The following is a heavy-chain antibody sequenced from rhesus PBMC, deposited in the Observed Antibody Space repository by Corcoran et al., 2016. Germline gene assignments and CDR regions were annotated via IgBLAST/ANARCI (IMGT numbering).Heavy chain of an antibody. Sequence: QVQLQQWGEGLVKPSETLSLTCAVYGGSISGYYYWSWIRQPPGKGLEWIGNIYGNNASTNYNPSLKNRVTSSKDTSKNQFSLRLSSVTAADTAVYYCAREAEIQWVQLFYFDYWGQGVLVTVSS. J-gene: IGHJ4*01. CDR2: IYGNNAST. CDR1: GGSISGYYY. V-gene: IGHV4-73*01. D-gene: IGHD5-24*01. CDR3: AREAEIQWVQLFYFDY.